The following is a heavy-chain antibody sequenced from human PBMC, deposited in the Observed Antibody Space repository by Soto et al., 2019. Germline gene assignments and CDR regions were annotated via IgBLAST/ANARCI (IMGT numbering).Heavy chain of an antibody. D-gene: IGHD3-10*01. CDR1: GGSITNYY. Sequence: QVQLQESGPGLVKPSETLSLTCTVSGGSITNYYCSWFRQPPGKGLEWIGYINYDGYSAYNLSLKRRVTLARDASKTQFSLMLESVTATDPAVYDCARHGFGPLHGLVDVWGPGTTVIVSS. CDR2: INYDGYS. J-gene: IGHJ6*02. V-gene: IGHV4-59*08. CDR3: ARHGFGPLHGLVDV.